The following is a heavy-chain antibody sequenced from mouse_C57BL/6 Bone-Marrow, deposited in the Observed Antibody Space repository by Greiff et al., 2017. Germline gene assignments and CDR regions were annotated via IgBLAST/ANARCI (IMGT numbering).Heavy chain of an antibody. CDR1: GYTFTSYW. CDR3: ARDYGSSSWFAY. V-gene: IGHV1-64*01. D-gene: IGHD1-1*01. J-gene: IGHJ3*01. Sequence: QVQLQQPGAELVKPGASVKLSCKASGYTFTSYWMHWVKQRPGQGLEWIGMIHPNSGSTNYNEKFKSKATLTVDKSSSTAYMQRSSLTSEDSAVYYCARDYGSSSWFAYWGQGTLVTVSA. CDR2: IHPNSGST.